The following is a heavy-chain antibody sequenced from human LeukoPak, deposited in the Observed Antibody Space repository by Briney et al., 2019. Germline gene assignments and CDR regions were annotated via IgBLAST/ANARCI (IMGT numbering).Heavy chain of an antibody. J-gene: IGHJ5*02. Sequence: SETLSLTCTVSGVSISSYYWSWIRQPAGKGLEWIGRIYTSGSTNYNPSLKSRVTMSVDTSKNQFSLKLSSVTAADTAVYYCARDSGTTGEVKFDPWGQGTLVTVSS. CDR2: IYTSGST. D-gene: IGHD3-10*01. CDR1: GVSISSYY. CDR3: ARDSGTTGEVKFDP. V-gene: IGHV4-4*07.